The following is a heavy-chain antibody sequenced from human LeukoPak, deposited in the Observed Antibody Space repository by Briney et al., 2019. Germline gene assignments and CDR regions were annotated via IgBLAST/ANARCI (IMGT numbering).Heavy chain of an antibody. J-gene: IGHJ3*02. CDR3: AREGRSGWYGRYAFDI. V-gene: IGHV3-48*03. CDR2: ISSSGSTI. CDR1: GFTFSSYE. Sequence: GGSLRLSCAASGFTFSSYEMNWVRQAPGKGLEWVSYISSSGSTIYYADSVKGRFTISRDNAKNSLYLQMNSLRAEDTAVYYCAREGRSGWYGRYAFDIWGQGTMVTVSS. D-gene: IGHD6-19*01.